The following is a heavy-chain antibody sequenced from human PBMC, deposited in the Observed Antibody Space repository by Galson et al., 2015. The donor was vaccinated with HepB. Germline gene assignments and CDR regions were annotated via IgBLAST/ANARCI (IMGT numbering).Heavy chain of an antibody. D-gene: IGHD2-2*01. CDR3: AKGVVVPAASSYYYYYGMDV. J-gene: IGHJ6*02. CDR1: GFTFSSYA. V-gene: IGHV3-23*01. Sequence: SLRLSCAASGFTFSSYAMSWVRQAPGKGLEWVSAISGSGGSTYYANSVKGRFTISRDNSKNTLYLQMNSPRAEDTAVYYCAKGVVVPAASSYYYYYGMDVWGQGTTVTVSS. CDR2: ISGSGGST.